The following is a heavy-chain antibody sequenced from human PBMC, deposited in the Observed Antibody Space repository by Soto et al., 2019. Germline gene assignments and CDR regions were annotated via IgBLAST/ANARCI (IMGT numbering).Heavy chain of an antibody. CDR1: GYPFTSYA. J-gene: IGHJ4*02. CDR3: ARDRKSSSWYYFDY. CDR2: INAGNGNT. V-gene: IGHV1-3*01. D-gene: IGHD6-13*01. Sequence: GASVKVSCKASGYPFTSYAMHWVRQAPGQRLEWMGWINAGNGNTKYSQKFQGRVTITRDTSASTAYMELSSLRSEDTAVYYCARDRKSSSWYYFDYWGQGTLVTVSS.